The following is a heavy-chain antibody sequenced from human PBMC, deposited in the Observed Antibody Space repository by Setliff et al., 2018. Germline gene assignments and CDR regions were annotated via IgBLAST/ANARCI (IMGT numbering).Heavy chain of an antibody. J-gene: IGHJ6*03. Sequence: PSETLSLTCAVSGFSISSGYYWGWIRQPPGKGLEWIVNIHHSGKAYYNPSLKSRVTMSVDTSKNHVSLKLSSVTAADTAMYYCTRGDCSGGSCSPYYYYYYIDVWGRGTTVTVSS. CDR2: IHHSGKA. D-gene: IGHD2-15*01. V-gene: IGHV4-38-2*01. CDR3: TRGDCSGGSCSPYYYYYYIDV. CDR1: GFSISSGYY.